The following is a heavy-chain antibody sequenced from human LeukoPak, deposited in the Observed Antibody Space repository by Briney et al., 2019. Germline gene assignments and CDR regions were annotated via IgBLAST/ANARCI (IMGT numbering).Heavy chain of an antibody. CDR1: GFTFSSYS. J-gene: IGHJ4*02. CDR3: ARDGGYGLYYYFDN. Sequence: PGGSLRLSCAASGFTFSSYSMNWVRQAPGKGLEWVSSISSSSIYIYYANSVKGRFTISRDNAKNSLYLQMNSLRAEDTAVYYCARDGGYGLYYYFDNWGQGTLFTVSS. CDR2: ISSSSIYI. V-gene: IGHV3-21*01. D-gene: IGHD1-26*01.